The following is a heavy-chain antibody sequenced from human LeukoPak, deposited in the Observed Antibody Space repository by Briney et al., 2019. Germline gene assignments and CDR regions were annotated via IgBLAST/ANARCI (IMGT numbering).Heavy chain of an antibody. V-gene: IGHV4-59*01. CDR1: GGSISSLY. CDR2: IYYTGST. Sequence: KPSETLSLTCSVSGGSISSLYWSWIRQPPGKGLEWIGYIYYTGSTNYNPSLKSRVTMSVDTSKNQFSLKMSSVTAADTAVYYCARGYYDSSGYFHFDYWGQGTLVTVSS. CDR3: ARGYYDSSGYFHFDY. D-gene: IGHD3-22*01. J-gene: IGHJ4*02.